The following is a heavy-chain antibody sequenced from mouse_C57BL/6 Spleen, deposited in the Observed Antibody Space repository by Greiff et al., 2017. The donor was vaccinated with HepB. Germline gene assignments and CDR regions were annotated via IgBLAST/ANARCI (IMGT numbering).Heavy chain of an antibody. V-gene: IGHV1-82*01. CDR3: ARGGGRYYFDY. CDR2: IYPGDGDT. CDR1: GYAFSSSW. J-gene: IGHJ2*01. D-gene: IGHD1-1*01. Sequence: VKLQESGPELVKPGASVKISCKASGYAFSSSWMNWVKQRPGKGLEWIGRIYPGDGDTNYNGKFKGKATLTADKSSSTAYMQLSSLTSEDSAVYFCARGGGRYYFDYWGQGTTLTVSS.